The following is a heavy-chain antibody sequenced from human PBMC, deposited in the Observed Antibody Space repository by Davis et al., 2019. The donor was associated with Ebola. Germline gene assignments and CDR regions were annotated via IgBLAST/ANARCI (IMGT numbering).Heavy chain of an antibody. CDR2: IYYSGST. Sequence: SETLSLTCTVSGGSISSYYWSWIRQPPGKGLEWIGSIYYSGSTYYNPSLKSRVTISVDTSKNQFSLKLSSVTAADTAVYYCARTMIVVASFDYWGQGTLVTVSS. D-gene: IGHD3-22*01. V-gene: IGHV4-59*05. CDR3: ARTMIVVASFDY. CDR1: GGSISSYY. J-gene: IGHJ4*02.